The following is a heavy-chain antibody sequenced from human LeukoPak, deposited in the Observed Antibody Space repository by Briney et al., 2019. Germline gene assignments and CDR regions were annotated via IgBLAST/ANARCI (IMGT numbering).Heavy chain of an antibody. J-gene: IGHJ3*02. CDR2: IYSGGST. CDR3: ARARYSRSWYAFDI. D-gene: IGHD6-13*01. CDR1: GFTVSSNY. V-gene: IGHV3-53*04. Sequence: GGSLRLSCAASGFTVSSNYMSWVRQAPGKGLEWVSVIYSGGSTYYADSVKGRFTISRHNSKNTLYLQMNSLRAEDTAVYFCARARYSRSWYAFDIWGLGTLVTVSS.